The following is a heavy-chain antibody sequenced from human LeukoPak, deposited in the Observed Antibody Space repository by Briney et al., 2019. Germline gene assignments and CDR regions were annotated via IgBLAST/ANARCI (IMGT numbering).Heavy chain of an antibody. CDR1: GYTFTSYG. J-gene: IGHJ4*02. CDR3: ARVSSLELRRSFDY. V-gene: IGHV1-18*01. D-gene: IGHD1-7*01. Sequence: ASVTVSCKASGYTFTSYGISWVRQAPGQGLEWMGWISAYNGNTNYAQKLQGRVTMTTDTSTSTAYMELRSLRSDDTAVYYCARVSSLELRRSFDYWGQGTLVTVSS. CDR2: ISAYNGNT.